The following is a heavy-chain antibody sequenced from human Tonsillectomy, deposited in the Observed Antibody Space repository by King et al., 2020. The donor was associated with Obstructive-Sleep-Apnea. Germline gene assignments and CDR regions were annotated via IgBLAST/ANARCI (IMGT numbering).Heavy chain of an antibody. Sequence: GAAGGVSCEAAGYTVTSDGISWVRQAPGQGLEWMGWSSAYNGNTNHAQQRQGRVTMTTDTSTSTAYMGPRGLTSDDPAVYYCARRPSYSNPFDYWGQGTLVTVSS. CDR3: ARRPSYSNPFDY. J-gene: IGHJ4*02. CDR1: GYTVTSDG. CDR2: SSAYNGNT. V-gene: IGHV1-18*04. D-gene: IGHD4-11*01.